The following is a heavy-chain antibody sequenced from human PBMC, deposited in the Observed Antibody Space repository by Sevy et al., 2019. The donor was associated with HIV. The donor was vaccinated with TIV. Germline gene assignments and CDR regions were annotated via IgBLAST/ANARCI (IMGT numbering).Heavy chain of an antibody. CDR2: ISYDGSNK. CDR3: AKDFKGVTVTTDYYYGMDV. Sequence: GGSLRLSCAASGFTFSSYGMHWVRQAPGKGLEWVAVISYDGSNKYYGDSVKGRFTISRDNSKNTLYLQMNSLRAEDTAVYYCAKDFKGVTVTTDYYYGMDVWGQWTTVTVSS. J-gene: IGHJ6*02. V-gene: IGHV3-30*18. D-gene: IGHD4-17*01. CDR1: GFTFSSYG.